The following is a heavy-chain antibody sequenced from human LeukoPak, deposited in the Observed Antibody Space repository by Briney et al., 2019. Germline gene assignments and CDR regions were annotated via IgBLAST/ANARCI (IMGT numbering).Heavy chain of an antibody. CDR2: ISYDGSNK. CDR1: GFTFSSYA. J-gene: IGHJ4*02. CDR3: ARDQNSWNYRLIDY. Sequence: SGGSLRLSCAASGFTFSSYAMHWVRQAPGKGLEWVAVISYDGSNKYYADSVKGRFTISRDNSKNTLYLQMNSLRAEDTAVYYCARDQNSWNYRLIDYWGQGTLVTVSS. D-gene: IGHD1-7*01. V-gene: IGHV3-30-3*01.